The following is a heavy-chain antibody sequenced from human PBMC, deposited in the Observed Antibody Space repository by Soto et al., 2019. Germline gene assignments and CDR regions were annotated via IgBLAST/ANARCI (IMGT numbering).Heavy chain of an antibody. CDR2: IKQDGSEK. D-gene: IGHD3-9*01. J-gene: IGHJ4*02. V-gene: IGHV3-7*04. Sequence: EVQLVESGGGLVQPGGSLRLSCAASGFTFSSYWMSWVRQAPGKGLEWVANIKQDGSEKYYVDSVKGRFTISRDNAKNPLYVQMNSLSAEDTDVYYCARGASVLRYFDWLLHFDYWGQGTLVTVSS. CDR1: GFTFSSYW. CDR3: ARGASVLRYFDWLLHFDY.